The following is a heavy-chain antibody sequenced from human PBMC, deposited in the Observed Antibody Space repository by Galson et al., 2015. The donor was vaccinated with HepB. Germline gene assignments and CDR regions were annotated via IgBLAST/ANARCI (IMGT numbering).Heavy chain of an antibody. J-gene: IGHJ4*02. Sequence: SLRLSCAASGFTFSSYGMHWVRQAPGKGLEWVAVISYDGLNKYYADSVKGRFTISRDNSKNTLYLQMNSLRTEDTAVYSCAKDLGRLVSLFDYWGQGILVSVSS. CDR2: ISYDGLNK. CDR3: AKDLGRLVSLFDY. CDR1: GFTFSSYG. V-gene: IGHV3-30*18. D-gene: IGHD2-8*01.